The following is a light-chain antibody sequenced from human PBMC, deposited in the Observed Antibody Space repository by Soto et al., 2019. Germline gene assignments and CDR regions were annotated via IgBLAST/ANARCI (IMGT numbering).Light chain of an antibody. CDR1: QTISSW. V-gene: IGKV1-5*03. CDR3: QNYNSYSEA. Sequence: DIQMTPSPSTLSGSVGDRVNIPCRASQTISSWLAWYQQKPGKAPKLLIYKASTLKSGVPSRFSGSGSGTEFTLTISSLQPDDFATYYCQNYNSYSEACGQGTKGDIK. CDR2: KAS. J-gene: IGKJ1*01.